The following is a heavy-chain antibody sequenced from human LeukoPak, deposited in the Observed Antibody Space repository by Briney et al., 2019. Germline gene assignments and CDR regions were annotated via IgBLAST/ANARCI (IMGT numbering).Heavy chain of an antibody. CDR3: ARGGFIVVARPYYFDY. CDR1: GFTFSSYA. V-gene: IGHV3-30*04. CDR2: ISYDGSNK. J-gene: IGHJ4*02. D-gene: IGHD2-21*01. Sequence: GGSLRLSCAASGFTFSSYAMHWVRQAPGKGLEWVAVISYDGSNKYYADSVKGRFTISRDNSKNTLYLQMNSLRAEDTAVYYCARGGFIVVARPYYFDYWGQGTLVTVSS.